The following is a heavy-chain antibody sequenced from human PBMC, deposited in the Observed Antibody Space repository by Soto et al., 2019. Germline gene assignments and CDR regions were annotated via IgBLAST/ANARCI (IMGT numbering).Heavy chain of an antibody. CDR2: ISGSGGST. V-gene: IGHV3-23*01. J-gene: IGHJ6*03. Sequence: GWSLRLSCAASRFTFSSYAMSWVRQAPGKGLEWVSSISGSGGSTYYADSVKGRFTISRDNSKNTLYLQMNSLRAEDTAVYYCADAISMVRGVYYYMDVWGKGTTVTVS. CDR1: RFTFSSYA. CDR3: ADAISMVRGVYYYMDV. D-gene: IGHD3-10*01.